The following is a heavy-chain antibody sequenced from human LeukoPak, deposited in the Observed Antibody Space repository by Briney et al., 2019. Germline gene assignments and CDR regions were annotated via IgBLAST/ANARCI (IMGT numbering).Heavy chain of an antibody. J-gene: IGHJ4*02. V-gene: IGHV1-2*02. Sequence: ASVKVSCKASGYTFTGYYMHWVRQAPGQGLEWMGWINPNSGGTNYAQKFQGRVTMTRDTSISTAYMELSRLRSDGTAVYYCAREWRELTKNPDWGQGTLVTVSS. CDR1: GYTFTGYY. CDR2: INPNSGGT. CDR3: AREWRELTKNPD. D-gene: IGHD1-26*01.